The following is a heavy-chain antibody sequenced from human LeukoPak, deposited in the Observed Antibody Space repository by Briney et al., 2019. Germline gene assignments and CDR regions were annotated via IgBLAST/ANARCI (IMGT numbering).Heavy chain of an antibody. J-gene: IGHJ3*01. CDR2: ITRGGTT. CDR3: ARRDCSSGICFGRAFDL. D-gene: IGHD2-2*01. V-gene: IGHV3-23*01. CDR1: GFTFSSYD. Sequence: GSLRLSCEASGFTFSSYDVSWVRQAPGKGLDWVSAITRGGTTSYADSVKGRFTISRDIPKNTLYLQMNTLRAEDTAIYYCARRDCSSGICFGRAFDLWGQGTMVTVSS.